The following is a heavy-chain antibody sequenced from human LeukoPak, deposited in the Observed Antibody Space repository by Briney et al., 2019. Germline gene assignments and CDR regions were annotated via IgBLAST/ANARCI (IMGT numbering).Heavy chain of an antibody. CDR2: IIPIFGTA. J-gene: IGHJ4*02. CDR1: GGTFITYT. D-gene: IGHD5-24*01. Sequence: ASVKVSCKASGGTFITYTINWVRQAPGQGLEWMGGIIPIFGTANYAQKFQGRVTITTDESTSTAYMELSSLRSEDTAVYYCARDRGMATENSGFDYWGQGTLVTVSS. V-gene: IGHV1-69*05. CDR3: ARDRGMATENSGFDY.